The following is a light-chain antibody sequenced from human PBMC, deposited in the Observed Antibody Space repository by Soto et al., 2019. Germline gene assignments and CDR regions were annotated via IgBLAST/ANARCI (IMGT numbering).Light chain of an antibody. Sequence: EIVLTQSPGTLSLSPGERATLSCRASQSLSSNYLAWYQQKPGQAPRLLISGTSNRATGIPDRFSGSGSGTDFTLTISSLEPDDFAVYYCQQYGGSAFTFGPGTKVDIK. CDR1: QSLSSNY. J-gene: IGKJ3*01. V-gene: IGKV3-20*01. CDR2: GTS. CDR3: QQYGGSAFT.